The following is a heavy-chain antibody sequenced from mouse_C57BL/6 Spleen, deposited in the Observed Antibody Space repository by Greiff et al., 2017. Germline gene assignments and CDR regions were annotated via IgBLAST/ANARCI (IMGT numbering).Heavy chain of an antibody. Sequence: EVMLVESGGDLVKPGGSLKLSCAASGFTFSSYGMSWVRQTPDKRLEWVATISSGGSYTYYPDSVKGRFTISRDNAKNTLYLQMSSLKSEDTAMYYCARHLDYGSSYKIFDYWGQGTTLTVSS. CDR3: ARHLDYGSSYKIFDY. CDR2: ISSGGSYT. V-gene: IGHV5-6*01. D-gene: IGHD1-1*01. J-gene: IGHJ2*01. CDR1: GFTFSSYG.